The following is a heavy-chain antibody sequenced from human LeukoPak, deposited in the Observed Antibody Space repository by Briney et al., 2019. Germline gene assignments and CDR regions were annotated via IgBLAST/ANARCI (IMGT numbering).Heavy chain of an antibody. CDR2: IIPIFGTA. CDR3: ARSHCSGGSCYSGDY. CDR1: GGTFSSYA. Sequence: AASVKVSCKASGGTFSSYAISWVRQAPGQGLEWMGRIIPIFGTANYAQKFQGRVTITTDESTSTAYMELSSLRSEDTAVYYCARSHCSGGSCYSGDYWGQGTLVTVSS. J-gene: IGHJ4*02. V-gene: IGHV1-69*05. D-gene: IGHD2-15*01.